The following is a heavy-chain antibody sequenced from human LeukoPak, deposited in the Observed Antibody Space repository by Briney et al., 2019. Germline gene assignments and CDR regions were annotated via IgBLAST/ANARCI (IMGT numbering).Heavy chain of an antibody. D-gene: IGHD5-18*01. Sequence: SETLSLTCSVSGGSISNYYWNWIRQTPGKGLAWIGYIFYSGRTHYNPSLKSRVTISVDTSKNQFSLTLSSVTTADTAVYYCARGQKYRNGYTVTELGSGYFAYWGQGTLVTVSS. CDR3: ARGQKYRNGYTVTELGSGYFAY. CDR1: GGSISNYY. CDR2: IFYSGRT. J-gene: IGHJ4*02. V-gene: IGHV4-59*01.